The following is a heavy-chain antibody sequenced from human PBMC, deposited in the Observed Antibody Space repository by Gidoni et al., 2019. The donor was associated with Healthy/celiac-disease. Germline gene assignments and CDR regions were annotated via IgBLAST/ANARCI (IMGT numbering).Heavy chain of an antibody. CDR2: ISGSGGST. Sequence: EVQLLESGGGLVQPGGSLRLSCAASGFTFSSYAMSWVRQAPGKGLEWVSAISGSGGSTYYADSVKGRFTISRDNSKNTLYLQMNSLRAEDTAVYYCAKDYPNCSGGSCYSGYWGQGTLVTVSS. D-gene: IGHD2-15*01. CDR3: AKDYPNCSGGSCYSGY. V-gene: IGHV3-23*01. CDR1: GFTFSSYA. J-gene: IGHJ4*02.